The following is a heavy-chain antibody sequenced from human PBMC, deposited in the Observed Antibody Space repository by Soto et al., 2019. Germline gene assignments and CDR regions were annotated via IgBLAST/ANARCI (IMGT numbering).Heavy chain of an antibody. CDR1: GGSISSYY. J-gene: IGHJ4*02. CDR2: FYYSGST. Sequence: SETLSLTCTVSGGSISSYYWSWFRQPPGKGLEWIGYFYYSGSTNYNPSLRSRVSISVDTSKNQFSLKLSSVTAADTAVYYCARGTLTSYFDYWGQGTLVTAPQ. V-gene: IGHV4-59*01. CDR3: ARGTLTSYFDY.